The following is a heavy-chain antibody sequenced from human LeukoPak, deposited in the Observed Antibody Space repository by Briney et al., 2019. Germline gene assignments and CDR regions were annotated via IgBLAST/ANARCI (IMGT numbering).Heavy chain of an antibody. V-gene: IGHV3-21*01. CDR3: ARGRITMVRGVTDFDY. CDR2: ISSSSSYM. Sequence: GSLRLSCAASGFTFSSYSMNWVRQAPGKGLEWVSSISSSSSYMYYADSVKGRFTISRDNAKNSLYLQMNSLRAEDTAVYYCARGRITMVRGVTDFDYRGQGTLVTVSS. CDR1: GFTFSSYS. D-gene: IGHD3-10*01. J-gene: IGHJ4*02.